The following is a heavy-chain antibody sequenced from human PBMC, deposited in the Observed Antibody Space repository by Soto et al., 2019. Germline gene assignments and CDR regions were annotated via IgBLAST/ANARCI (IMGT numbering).Heavy chain of an antibody. V-gene: IGHV3-21*01. CDR1: GFTFSSYS. Sequence: GGSLRLSCAASGFTFSSYSMNWVRQAPGKGLEWVSSISSSSSYIYYADSVKGRFTISRDNAKNSLYLQMNSLRAEDTAVYYCARWPNYYDSSGYYRMFAFCGKGTLVPVYS. CDR2: ISSSSSYI. CDR3: ARWPNYYDSSGYYRMFAF. D-gene: IGHD3-22*01. J-gene: IGHJ4*02.